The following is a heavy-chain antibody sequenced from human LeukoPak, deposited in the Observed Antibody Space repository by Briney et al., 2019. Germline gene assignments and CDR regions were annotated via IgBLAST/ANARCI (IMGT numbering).Heavy chain of an antibody. CDR2: IKQDGSEE. D-gene: IGHD2-21*01. J-gene: IGHJ4*02. Sequence: GGSLRLSCAASGFTFTTSLMSWVRQAPGKGLEWVANIKQDGSEEYYVDSVKGRFTISRDNAKKSTYLQMHRVRVEDTAVYYCARDYGDHPYPEVTLDQWGQGTLVTVSS. CDR1: GFTFTTSL. CDR3: ARDYGDHPYPEVTLDQ. V-gene: IGHV3-7*01.